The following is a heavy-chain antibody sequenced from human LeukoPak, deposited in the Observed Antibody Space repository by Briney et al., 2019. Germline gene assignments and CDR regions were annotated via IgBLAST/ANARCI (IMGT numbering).Heavy chain of an antibody. CDR2: IYSGEST. J-gene: IGHJ4*02. CDR1: GFTVSSNY. V-gene: IGHV3-53*01. CDR3: AKQMSTVTFTPFDY. D-gene: IGHD3-16*01. Sequence: GGSLRLSCAASGFTVSSNYMSWVRQAPGKGLEWVSVIYSGESTYYADSVKGRFTISRDNSKNTLYLQMNSLRADDTAVYYCAKQMSTVTFTPFDYWGQGTLVTVSS.